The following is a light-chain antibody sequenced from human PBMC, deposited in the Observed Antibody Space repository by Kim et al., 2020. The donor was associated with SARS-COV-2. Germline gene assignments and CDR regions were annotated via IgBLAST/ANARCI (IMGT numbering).Light chain of an antibody. Sequence: GQSITISCTGTSSDVGEYNSVSWYQQHPGKAPKVMIYDVTERPSGVSDRFSGSKSVNTASLTISGLQAEDEADYYCTSYTRSSTWVFGGGTQLTVL. J-gene: IGLJ3*02. CDR1: SSDVGEYNS. CDR3: TSYTRSSTWV. V-gene: IGLV2-14*03. CDR2: DVT.